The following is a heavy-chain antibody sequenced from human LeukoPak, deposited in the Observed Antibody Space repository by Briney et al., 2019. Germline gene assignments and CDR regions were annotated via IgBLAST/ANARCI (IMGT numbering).Heavy chain of an antibody. CDR3: AKDLGPQYSSSWFDY. V-gene: IGHV3-21*01. CDR2: ISSSGSYI. CDR1: GFTFSSYS. D-gene: IGHD6-13*01. J-gene: IGHJ4*02. Sequence: GGSLRLSCAASGFTFSSYSMNWVRQAPGKGLEWVSSISSSGSYIYYADSVKGRFTISRDNAKNSLYLQMNSLRAEDTAVYYCAKDLGPQYSSSWFDYWGQGTLVTVSS.